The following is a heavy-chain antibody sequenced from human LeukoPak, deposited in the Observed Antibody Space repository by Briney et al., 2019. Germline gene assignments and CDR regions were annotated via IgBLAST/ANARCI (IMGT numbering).Heavy chain of an antibody. V-gene: IGHV4-39*07. Sequence: SETLSLTCTVSGGSISSSSYYWGWIRQPPGKGLEWIGSIYYSGSTYYNPSLKSRVTISVDTSKNQFSLKLSSVTAADTAVYYCARDETHLPFDYWGQGTLVTVSS. CDR1: GGSISSSSYY. CDR2: IYYSGST. CDR3: ARDETHLPFDY. J-gene: IGHJ4*02.